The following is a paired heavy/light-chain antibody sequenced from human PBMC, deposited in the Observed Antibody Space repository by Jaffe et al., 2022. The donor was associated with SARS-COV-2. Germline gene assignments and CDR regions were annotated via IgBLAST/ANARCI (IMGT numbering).Light chain of an antibody. V-gene: IGLV3-21*04. CDR3: QVWDGTRDYV. J-gene: IGLJ1*01. CDR2: YDT. CDR1: NIGLKS. Sequence: SYVLTQSPSVSVAPGKTAMITCGGDNIGLKSVHWYQQKPGQAPVLVIYYDTDRPSGIPERFSGSNSGTTATLSISRVEAGDEADYYCQVWDGTRDYVFGPGTKVTVL.
Heavy chain of an antibody. CDR3: ARLQRRYFDH. J-gene: IGHJ4*02. CDR1: DYDFANYW. Sequence: EVQLVQSGAEVKKSGESLKISCETSDYDFANYWIAWVRQRPGKGLELMGVIDPYDSDARYSPSFQGQVTISVDKFIATAFLQWSRLQASDSAMYYCARLQRRYFDHWGQGTLVTVS. CDR2: IDPYDSDA. V-gene: IGHV5-51*01.